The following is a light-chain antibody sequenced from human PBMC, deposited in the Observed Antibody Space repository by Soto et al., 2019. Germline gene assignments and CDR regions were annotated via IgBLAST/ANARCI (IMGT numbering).Light chain of an antibody. CDR3: QSYDTSLGVV. CDR2: GNN. Sequence: QLVLTQPPSVSGAPGQAVTISCTGNRSNIGAGYDVHWYQQIPGTAPKVLIYGNNNRPSGVPDRFSGSKSGTSASLAITGLQAEDETDYYCQSYDTSLGVVFGGGTKLTVL. J-gene: IGLJ2*01. V-gene: IGLV1-40*01. CDR1: RSNIGAGYD.